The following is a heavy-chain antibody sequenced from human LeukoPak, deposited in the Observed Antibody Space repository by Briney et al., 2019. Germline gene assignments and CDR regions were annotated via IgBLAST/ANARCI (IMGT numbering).Heavy chain of an antibody. Sequence: PGGSLRLSCAASGFTFDDYAMHWVRQAPGKGLDWVSGISWNSGSIGYADSVKGRFTISRDNSKNTLYLQMNSLRAEDTAVYYCAKDPSDYGDSTLGFDYWGQGTLVTVSS. CDR3: AKDPSDYGDSTLGFDY. CDR1: GFTFDDYA. D-gene: IGHD4-17*01. V-gene: IGHV3-9*01. J-gene: IGHJ4*02. CDR2: ISWNSGSI.